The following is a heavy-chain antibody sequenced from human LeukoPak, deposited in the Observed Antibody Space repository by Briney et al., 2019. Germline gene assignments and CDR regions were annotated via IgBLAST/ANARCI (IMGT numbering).Heavy chain of an antibody. CDR1: GFTFSSYE. CDR3: ARGPDAFDI. V-gene: IGHV3-48*03. CDR2: ISSSASTV. Sequence: GGSLRLSCAASGFTFSSYEMNWVRQAPGKGLEWVSYISSSASTVYYADSVKGRFTISRDNAKNSLYLQMNSLRAGDTAVYYCARGPDAFDIWGQGTMVTVSS. J-gene: IGHJ3*02.